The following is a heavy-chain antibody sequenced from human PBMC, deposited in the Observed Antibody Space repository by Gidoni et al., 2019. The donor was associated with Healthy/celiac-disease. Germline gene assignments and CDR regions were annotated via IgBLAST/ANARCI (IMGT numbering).Heavy chain of an antibody. Sequence: EVQLVESGGGLVQPGGSMRLSCAASGFTFSSYSMNWVRQAPGKGLGWVSYISSSSSTIYYADSVKGRFTISRDNAKNSLYLQMNSLRDEDTAVYYCARDWSITMIVVAPGLDAFDIWGQGTMVTVSS. CDR1: GFTFSSYS. V-gene: IGHV3-48*02. D-gene: IGHD3-22*01. CDR2: ISSSSSTI. CDR3: ARDWSITMIVVAPGLDAFDI. J-gene: IGHJ3*02.